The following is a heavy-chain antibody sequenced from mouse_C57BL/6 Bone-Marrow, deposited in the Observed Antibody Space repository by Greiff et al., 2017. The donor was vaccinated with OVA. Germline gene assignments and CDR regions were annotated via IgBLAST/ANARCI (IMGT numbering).Heavy chain of an antibody. CDR2: IRSKSSNYAT. CDR3: VRDITTVVADDWYFDV. Sequence: EVKVVESGGGLVQPKGSLKLSCAASGFTFNTYAMHWVRQAPGKGLEWVARIRSKSSNYATYYADSVKDRFTISRDDSQSMLYLQMNNLKTEDTAMYYCVRDITTVVADDWYFDVWGTGTTVTVSS. J-gene: IGHJ1*03. D-gene: IGHD1-1*01. CDR1: GFTFNTYA. V-gene: IGHV10-3*01.